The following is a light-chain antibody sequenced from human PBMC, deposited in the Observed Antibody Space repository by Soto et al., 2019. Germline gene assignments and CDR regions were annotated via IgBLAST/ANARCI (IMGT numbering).Light chain of an antibody. J-gene: IGKJ1*01. CDR1: QSVSSSY. CDR3: QQYDSSPET. CDR2: GAS. V-gene: IGKV3-20*01. Sequence: EFMLADAAGTLYLSPGERATLSCRASQSVSSSYLAWYQQKPGQAPRLLIYGASSRATGIPDRFSGSGSGTDFTLTISRLEPEDFAVYYCQQYDSSPETFGQGTKVDIK.